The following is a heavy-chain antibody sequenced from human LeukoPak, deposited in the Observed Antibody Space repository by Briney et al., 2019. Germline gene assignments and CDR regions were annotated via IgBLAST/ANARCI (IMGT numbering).Heavy chain of an antibody. D-gene: IGHD4-23*01. J-gene: IGHJ4*02. CDR3: ARGAAVASPHY. Sequence: PSETLSLTCTVSGGSISSSSYYWGWIRQPPGKGLEWIGSIYYSGSTYYNPSIKSRVTISVDTSKNQFSLKLSSVTAADTAVYYCARGAAVASPHYWGQGTLVTVSS. V-gene: IGHV4-39*01. CDR1: GGSISSSSYY. CDR2: IYYSGST.